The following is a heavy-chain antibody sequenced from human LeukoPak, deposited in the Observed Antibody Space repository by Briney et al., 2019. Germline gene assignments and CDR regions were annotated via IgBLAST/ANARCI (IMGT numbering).Heavy chain of an antibody. CDR2: ISGSGGST. D-gene: IGHD3-10*01. Sequence: GGSLRLSCAASGFTFSSYSMNWVRQAPGKGLEWVSAISGSGGSTYYADSVKGRFTISRDNSKNTLYLQMNSLRAEDTAVYYCAKGALWFGELLHFDYWGQGTLVTVSS. J-gene: IGHJ4*02. V-gene: IGHV3-23*01. CDR3: AKGALWFGELLHFDY. CDR1: GFTFSSYS.